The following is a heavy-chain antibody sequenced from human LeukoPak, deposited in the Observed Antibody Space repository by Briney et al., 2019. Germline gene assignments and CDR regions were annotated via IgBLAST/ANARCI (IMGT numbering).Heavy chain of an antibody. CDR3: ARDTGSGWYYFDY. V-gene: IGHV1-24*01. CDR2: FDPEDGET. J-gene: IGHJ4*02. CDR1: GYTLTELS. Sequence: ASVKASCKVSGYTLTELSMHWVRQAPGKGLEWMGGFDPEDGETIYAQKFQDRITMTEDTSTDTAYMELSSLRSEDTAVYYCARDTGSGWYYFDYWGQGTLVTVSS. D-gene: IGHD6-19*01.